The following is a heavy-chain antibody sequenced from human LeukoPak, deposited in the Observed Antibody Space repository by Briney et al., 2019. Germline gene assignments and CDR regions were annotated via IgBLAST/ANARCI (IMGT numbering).Heavy chain of an antibody. CDR3: AKVGWRGINYYYYYGMDV. CDR2: ISYDGSNK. D-gene: IGHD2-15*01. CDR1: RFTFSSYG. Sequence: GRSLRLSCAASRFTFSSYGMHWVRQAPGKGLEWVAVISYDGSNKYYADSVKGRFTISRDNSKNTLYLQMNSLRAEDTAVYYCAKVGWRGINYYYYYGMDVWGKGTTVTVSS. V-gene: IGHV3-30*18. J-gene: IGHJ6*04.